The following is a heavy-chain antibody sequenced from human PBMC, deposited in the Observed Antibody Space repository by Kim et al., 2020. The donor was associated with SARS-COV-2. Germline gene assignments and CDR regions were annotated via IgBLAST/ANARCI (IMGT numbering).Heavy chain of an antibody. V-gene: IGHV3-15*01. CDR1: GFTFGSAW. CDR2: IKTKVHGGTS. CDR3: TTEGYIYGHHGIDT. J-gene: IGHJ5*01. D-gene: IGHD5-18*01. Sequence: GGSLRLSCAASGFTFGSAWMSWVRQAPGKGLEWVGRIKTKVHGGTSVYAAPVTGRFTISRDDSKNTLFLHMNRLKSDDTAMYFCTTEGYIYGHHGIDTWG.